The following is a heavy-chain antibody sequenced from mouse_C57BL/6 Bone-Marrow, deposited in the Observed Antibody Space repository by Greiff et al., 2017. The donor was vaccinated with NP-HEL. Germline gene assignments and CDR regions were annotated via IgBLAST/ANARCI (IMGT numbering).Heavy chain of an antibody. V-gene: IGHV14-4*01. CDR3: TTGGSSPYAMDY. J-gene: IGHJ4*01. Sequence: EVQLQQSGAELVRPGASVKLSCTVSGLNIKDDYMHWVKQRPEQGLEWIGWIVPENGDTAYASTFQGKATITADTSSNTAYLQLSSLTSEDTAVYYCTTGGSSPYAMDYWGQGTSVTVSS. CDR2: IVPENGDT. D-gene: IGHD1-1*01. CDR1: GLNIKDDY.